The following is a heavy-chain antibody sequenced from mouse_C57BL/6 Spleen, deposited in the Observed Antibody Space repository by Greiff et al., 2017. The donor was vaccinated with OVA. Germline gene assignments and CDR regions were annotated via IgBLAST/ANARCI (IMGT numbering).Heavy chain of an antibody. D-gene: IGHD3-2*02. J-gene: IGHJ3*01. CDR3: TGEGAQSFAY. CDR2: IRLKSDNYAT. V-gene: IGHV6-3*01. Sequence: EVKLMESGGGLVQPGGSMKLSCVASGFTFSNYWMNWVRQSPEKGLEWVAQIRLKSDNYATHYAESVKGRFTISRDDSKSSVYLQMNNLRAEDTGIYYCTGEGAQSFAYWGQGTLVTVSA. CDR1: GFTFSNYW.